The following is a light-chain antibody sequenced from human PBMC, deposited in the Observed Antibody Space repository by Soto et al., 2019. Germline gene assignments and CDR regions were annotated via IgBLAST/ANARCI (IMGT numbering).Light chain of an antibody. CDR3: AAWDDSLNVVV. CDR2: EVS. CDR1: SSDVGGYNY. V-gene: IGLV2-8*01. J-gene: IGLJ2*01. Sequence: QSALTQPPAASGSPGQSVTISCTGTSSDVGGYNYVSWYQQHPGKAPKLMISEVSKRPSGVPDRFSGSKSGTSASLAISGLQSEDEADYYCAAWDDSLNVVVFGGGTKLTVL.